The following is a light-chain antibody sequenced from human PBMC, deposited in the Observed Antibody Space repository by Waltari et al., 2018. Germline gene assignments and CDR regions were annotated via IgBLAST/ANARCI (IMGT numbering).Light chain of an antibody. J-gene: IGKJ1*01. Sequence: EVVMTQSPATLSVSPGERVTLSCRASQSVSSHLAWYPQRPGQAPRLLISGASTRATGIPVRFTGSGSGTEFTLTISSLQSEDSAFYYCQQFNKRPPTFGQGTKVELK. CDR1: QSVSSH. CDR2: GAS. CDR3: QQFNKRPPT. V-gene: IGKV3-15*01.